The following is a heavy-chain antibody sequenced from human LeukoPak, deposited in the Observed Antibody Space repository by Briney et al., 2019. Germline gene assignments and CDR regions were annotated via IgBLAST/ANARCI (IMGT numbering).Heavy chain of an antibody. Sequence: GESLRLSCAASGFTFSSYAMSWVRQAPGKGLEWISAISSSGGYTFYAYSVRGRFTISRDNSNNTLYLEMNSLRAEDTAVYYCAKDPKYCGTTSCYDWGQGTLVTVSS. D-gene: IGHD2-2*01. J-gene: IGHJ4*02. CDR2: ISSSGGYT. V-gene: IGHV3-23*01. CDR3: AKDPKYCGTTSCYD. CDR1: GFTFSSYA.